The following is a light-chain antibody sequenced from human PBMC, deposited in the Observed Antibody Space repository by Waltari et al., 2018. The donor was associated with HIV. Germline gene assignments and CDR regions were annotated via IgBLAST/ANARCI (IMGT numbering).Light chain of an antibody. V-gene: IGLV1-44*01. CDR3: AAWDDSLKDV. CDR2: SNK. CDR1: SSNLGSNT. Sequence: QSVLTQPPSASGTPGQRVTISCSGSSSNLGSNTVNWYQQLPGTAPKLLIYSNKQRPAGVPDRFSGSKSGTSASLAISGLQSEDEADYYCAAWDDSLKDVFGTGTKVTVL. J-gene: IGLJ1*01.